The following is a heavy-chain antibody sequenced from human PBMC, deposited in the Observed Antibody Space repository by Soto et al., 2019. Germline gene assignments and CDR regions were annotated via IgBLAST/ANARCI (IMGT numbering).Heavy chain of an antibody. J-gene: IGHJ6*02. CDR1: GFTFDDYA. Sequence: EVQLVESGGGLVQPGRSLRLSCAVSGFTFDDYAMHWVRQAPGKGLEWVSGLSWNGDYTGYADSVKGRFTISRDNTKNSLYLQMTSLRAEDTALYYCAKGTRSSYYYGMDVWDQGTTVTVSS. CDR3: AKGTRSSYYYGMDV. D-gene: IGHD6-6*01. V-gene: IGHV3-9*01. CDR2: LSWNGDYT.